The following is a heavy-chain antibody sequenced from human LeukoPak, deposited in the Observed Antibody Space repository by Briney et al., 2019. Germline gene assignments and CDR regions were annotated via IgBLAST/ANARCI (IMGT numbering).Heavy chain of an antibody. Sequence: GGSLRLSCAASGFTFSTYSMNWARQAPGKGLEWVSSISSSSSYIYYADSVKGRFTISRDNANNSLYLQMNSLRAEDTAVYYCARDLALQWEDNAFDIWGQGTMVTVSS. CDR3: ARDLALQWEDNAFDI. V-gene: IGHV3-21*01. CDR1: GFTFSTYS. D-gene: IGHD1-26*01. CDR2: ISSSSSYI. J-gene: IGHJ3*02.